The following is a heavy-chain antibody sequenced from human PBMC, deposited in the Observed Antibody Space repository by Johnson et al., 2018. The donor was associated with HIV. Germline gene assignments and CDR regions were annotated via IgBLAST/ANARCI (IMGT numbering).Heavy chain of an antibody. D-gene: IGHD1-1*01. CDR2: ISYDGSNK. Sequence: QVQLVESGGGLKQPGGSLRLSCAASGFTFSSYDVHWVRQATGKGLELVAVISYDGSNKYYADSVKGRFTISRDNSKNTLYLQMNSLRAEDTAGYYGARELGGTERGNAFDIWGQGTMVTVSS. CDR1: GFTFSSYD. V-gene: IGHV3-30-3*01. CDR3: ARELGGTERGNAFDI. J-gene: IGHJ3*02.